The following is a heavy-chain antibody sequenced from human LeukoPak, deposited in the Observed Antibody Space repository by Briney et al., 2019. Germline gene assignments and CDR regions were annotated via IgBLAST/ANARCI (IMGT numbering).Heavy chain of an antibody. Sequence: GESLRISCKGFGYSFTSYWITWVRQMPGKGLEWMGKIDPIDSYTNDRPSLQGHVTISADKSINTAYLQWTSLKASDTAMYYCARVLYNYDGSGYVDYWGQGTLVTVSS. CDR1: GYSFTSYW. CDR2: IDPIDSYT. CDR3: ARVLYNYDGSGYVDY. J-gene: IGHJ4*02. D-gene: IGHD3-22*01. V-gene: IGHV5-10-1*01.